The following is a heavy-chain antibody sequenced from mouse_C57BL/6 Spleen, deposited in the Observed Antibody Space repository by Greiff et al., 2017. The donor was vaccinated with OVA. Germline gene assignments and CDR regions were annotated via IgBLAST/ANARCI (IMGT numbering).Heavy chain of an antibody. J-gene: IGHJ3*01. V-gene: IGHV1-15*01. CDR3: TRSDYGSSPPY. D-gene: IGHD1-1*01. CDR1: GYTFTDYE. Sequence: QVQLQQSGAELVRPGASVTLSCKASGYTFTDYEMHWVKQTPVHGLEWIGAIDPETGGPAYNQKFKGKAILTADKSSSTAYMELRSLTSEDSAVYYCTRSDYGSSPPYWGQGTLVTVSA. CDR2: IDPETGGP.